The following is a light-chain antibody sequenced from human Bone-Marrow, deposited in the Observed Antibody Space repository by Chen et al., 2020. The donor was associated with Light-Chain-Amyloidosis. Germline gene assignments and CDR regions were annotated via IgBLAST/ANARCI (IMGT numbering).Light chain of an antibody. CDR2: KDT. J-gene: IGLJ1*01. CDR3: QSPDSSATYL. Sequence: SSELTQPASVSVSPGQTARITCSGDGLPNQYAYWHQQKPGQPPVLVIYKDTERPSGVPERFSGSTSRTTVTLTISGVPADDEAAYYCQSPDSSATYLFGTGTKVTVL. CDR1: GLPNQY. V-gene: IGLV3-25*03.